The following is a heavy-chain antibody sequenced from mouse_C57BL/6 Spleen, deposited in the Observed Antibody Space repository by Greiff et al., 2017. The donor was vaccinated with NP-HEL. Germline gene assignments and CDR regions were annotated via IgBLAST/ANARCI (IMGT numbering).Heavy chain of an antibody. CDR2: IWTGGGT. Sequence: VMLVESGPGLVAPSQSLSITCTVSGFSLTSYAISWVRQPPGKGLEWLGVIWTGGGTNYNSALISRLSISKDNSKSQVFLKMNSLQTDDTARYCCARKSREYGKYAMDYWGQGTSVTVSS. D-gene: IGHD2-1*01. CDR3: ARKSREYGKYAMDY. J-gene: IGHJ4*01. V-gene: IGHV2-9-1*01. CDR1: GFSLTSYA.